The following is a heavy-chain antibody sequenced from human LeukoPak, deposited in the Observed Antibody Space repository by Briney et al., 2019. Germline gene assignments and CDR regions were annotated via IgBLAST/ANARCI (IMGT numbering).Heavy chain of an antibody. CDR2: ISAYNGNT. CDR1: GYTFTSYG. CDR3: ARDNKLDYVWGSYPRFDP. D-gene: IGHD3-16*02. J-gene: IGHJ5*02. V-gene: IGHV1-18*04. Sequence: ASVKVSCKASGYTFTSYGISRVRQAPGQGLEWMGWISAYNGNTNYAQKLQGRVTMTTDTSTSTAYMELRSLRSDDTAVYYCARDNKLDYVWGSYPRFDPWGQGTLVTVSS.